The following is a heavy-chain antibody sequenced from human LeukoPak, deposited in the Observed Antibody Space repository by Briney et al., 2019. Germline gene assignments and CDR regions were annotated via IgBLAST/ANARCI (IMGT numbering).Heavy chain of an antibody. CDR1: GFTFSIHG. D-gene: IGHD4-17*01. V-gene: IGHV3-48*04. J-gene: IGHJ6*03. CDR3: ARDRGYGDFLYYMDV. Sequence: PGGSLRLSCAASGFTFSIHGMNWVRQAPGKGLEWVSYISSSGSTIYYADSVKGRFTISRDNAKNSLYLQMNSLRAEDAAVYYCARDRGYGDFLYYMDVWGKGTTVTISS. CDR2: ISSSGSTI.